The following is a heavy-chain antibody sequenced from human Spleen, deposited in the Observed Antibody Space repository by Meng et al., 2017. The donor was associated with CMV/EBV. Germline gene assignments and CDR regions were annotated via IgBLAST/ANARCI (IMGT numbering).Heavy chain of an antibody. V-gene: IGHV4-34*01. D-gene: IGHD2-2*02. Sequence: SETLSLTCTVSGGSMSDYYWSWIRQPPGKGLEWIGEINHSGSTNYNPSLKSRVTISVHTSKNQFSLKLSSVTAADTAVYYCARMTGGYCSSTSCYRGPGYYYGMDVWGQGTTVTVSS. CDR2: INHSGST. CDR3: ARMTGGYCSSTSCYRGPGYYYGMDV. J-gene: IGHJ6*02. CDR1: GGSMSDYY.